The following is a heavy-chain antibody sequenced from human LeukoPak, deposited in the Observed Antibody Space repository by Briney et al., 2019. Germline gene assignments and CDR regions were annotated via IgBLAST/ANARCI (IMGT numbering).Heavy chain of an antibody. V-gene: IGHV4-59*01. Sequence: SETLSPTCTVSGGSISSYYWSWIRQPPGKGLEWIGYIYYSGSTNYNPSLKSRVAISVDTSKNQFSLKLSSVTAADTAVYYCARESYGDYHDYWGQGTLVTVSS. J-gene: IGHJ4*02. D-gene: IGHD4-17*01. CDR3: ARESYGDYHDY. CDR1: GGSISSYY. CDR2: IYYSGST.